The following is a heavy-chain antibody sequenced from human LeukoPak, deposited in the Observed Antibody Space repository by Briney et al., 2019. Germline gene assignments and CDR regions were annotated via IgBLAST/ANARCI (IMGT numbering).Heavy chain of an antibody. J-gene: IGHJ4*02. CDR2: LYSGGSA. Sequence: GGSLRLSCAASGFTVTSNYMSWVRQAPGKGLEWVSVLYSGGSAYYEDSVRGRFTISRDNSKNTLYLQMNSLRVEDTAVYYCARDSHKGFWGQGTLVTVSS. V-gene: IGHV3-66*01. CDR3: ARDSHKGF. CDR1: GFTVTSNY.